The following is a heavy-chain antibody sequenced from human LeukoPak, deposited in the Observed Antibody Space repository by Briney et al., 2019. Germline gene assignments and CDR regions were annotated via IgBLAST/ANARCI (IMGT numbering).Heavy chain of an antibody. Sequence: GGSLRLSCVASGFAFSDYYMGWIRQAPGKGLEWISYITNNGGAMFYADSVKGRLTIFRDNAKKSLYLQMNSLRADDTALYFCARNKDNYHYYMDVWGKGTTVTISS. J-gene: IGHJ6*03. CDR3: ARNKDNYHYYMDV. CDR2: ITNNGGAM. D-gene: IGHD1/OR15-1a*01. CDR1: GFAFSDYY. V-gene: IGHV3-11*04.